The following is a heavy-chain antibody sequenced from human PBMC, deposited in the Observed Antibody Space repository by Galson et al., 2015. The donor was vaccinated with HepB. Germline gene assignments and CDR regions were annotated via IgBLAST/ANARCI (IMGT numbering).Heavy chain of an antibody. CDR1: GFTFSTHS. V-gene: IGHV3-30*04. Sequence: SLRLSCAASGFTFSTHSMHWVRQGPGKGLEWVAVISHDDKNKNYVDSVKGRFTISRDNSKSTLYLEMSSLRIEDTAVYYCARGIAAAGNPNWFDPWGQGTLVTVSS. D-gene: IGHD6-13*01. CDR2: ISHDDKNK. J-gene: IGHJ5*02. CDR3: ARGIAAAGNPNWFDP.